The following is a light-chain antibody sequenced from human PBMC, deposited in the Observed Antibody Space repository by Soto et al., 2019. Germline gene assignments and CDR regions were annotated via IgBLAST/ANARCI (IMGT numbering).Light chain of an antibody. Sequence: DIQMTQSPSSLSASVGDRVTITCQASQDITNFLSWFQKKPGRAPKLLVYDASNLERGVPSRFSGSGSGTDFTFTISSLQPEDIATYYCQQYDTLPYTFGPGTKLEI. J-gene: IGKJ2*01. V-gene: IGKV1-33*01. CDR2: DAS. CDR1: QDITNF. CDR3: QQYDTLPYT.